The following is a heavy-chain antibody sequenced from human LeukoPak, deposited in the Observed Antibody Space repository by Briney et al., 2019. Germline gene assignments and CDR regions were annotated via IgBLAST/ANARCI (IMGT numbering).Heavy chain of an antibody. J-gene: IGHJ2*01. CDR3: AKDSSLYYYDSSGRGYFDL. CDR1: GFTFSSYS. D-gene: IGHD3-22*01. V-gene: IGHV3-21*01. CDR2: ISSSSSYI. Sequence: GGSLRLSCAASGFTFSSYSMNWVRQAPGKGLEWVSSISSSSSYIYYADSVKGRFTISRDNAKNSLYLQMNSLRAEDTAVYYCAKDSSLYYYDSSGRGYFDLWGRGTLVTVSS.